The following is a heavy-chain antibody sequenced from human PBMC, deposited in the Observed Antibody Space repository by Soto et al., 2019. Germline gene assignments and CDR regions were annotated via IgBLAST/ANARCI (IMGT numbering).Heavy chain of an antibody. V-gene: IGHV4-4*02. CDR3: AMKGPSDESPFQS. CDR1: SGSINSSNW. D-gene: IGHD3-10*01. J-gene: IGHJ4*02. Sequence: QVQLQESGPGLVKPSGTLSLTCGVSSGSINSSNWWSWVRQAPGQGLEWIGDIYHTGKTNDNWSLQSRVTLSVDKSKNQFSLKLASVTAADTAMYFCAMKGPSDESPFQSWGQGMLVTVSS. CDR2: IYHTGKT.